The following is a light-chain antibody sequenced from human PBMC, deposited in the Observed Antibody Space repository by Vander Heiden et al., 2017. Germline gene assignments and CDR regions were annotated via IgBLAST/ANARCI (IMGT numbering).Light chain of an antibody. CDR3: AAWDDSLSGPV. CDR2: SND. V-gene: IGLV1-47*02. Sequence: QSVLTQPPSASATPGQRVSLSCSGSSSNIGSDFVYWYQQLPGTAPKLLIYSNDQRPSGVPDRFSGSKSGTSASLAISGLRSEDEAEYYCAAWDDSLSGPVFGGGTKLTVL. J-gene: IGLJ3*02. CDR1: SSNIGSDF.